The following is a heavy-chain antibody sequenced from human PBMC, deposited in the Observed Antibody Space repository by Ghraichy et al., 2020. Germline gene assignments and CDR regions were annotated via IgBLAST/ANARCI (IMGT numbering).Heavy chain of an antibody. CDR3: ASVDYGDYRRGFDY. CDR2: IIPIFGTA. V-gene: IGHV1-69*13. CDR1: GGTFSSYA. Sequence: SVKVSCKASGGTFSSYAISWVRQAPGQGLEWMGGIIPIFGTANYAQKFQGRVTITADESTSTAYMELSSLRSEDTAVYYCASVDYGDYRRGFDYWGQGTLVTVSS. D-gene: IGHD4-17*01. J-gene: IGHJ4*02.